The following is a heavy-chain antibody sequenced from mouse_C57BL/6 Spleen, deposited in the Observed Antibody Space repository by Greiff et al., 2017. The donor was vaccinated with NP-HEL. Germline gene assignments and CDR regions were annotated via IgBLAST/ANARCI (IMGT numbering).Heavy chain of an antibody. J-gene: IGHJ4*01. CDR1: GFTFSDYG. CDR2: ISSGSSTI. CDR3: ARGRYYDYYAMDY. Sequence: EVKLMESGGGLVKPGGSLKLSCAASGFTFSDYGMHWVRQAPEKGLEWVAYISSGSSTIYYADTVKGRFTISRDNAKNTLFLQMTSLRSEDTAMYYCARGRYYDYYAMDYWGQGTSVTVSS. V-gene: IGHV5-17*01. D-gene: IGHD1-1*01.